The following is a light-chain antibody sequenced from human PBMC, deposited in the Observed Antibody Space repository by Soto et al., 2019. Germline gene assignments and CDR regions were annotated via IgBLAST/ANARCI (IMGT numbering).Light chain of an antibody. Sequence: DIQMTQSPSSVSASVGDRVTITCRASQDISTWLAWYQQKPGQPPKLLIYWASTRESGVPDRFSGSGSGTDFTLTISSLQAEDVAVYYCQQYYTVPFTFGPGTTVDI. J-gene: IGKJ3*01. CDR2: WAS. V-gene: IGKV1-27*01. CDR1: QDISTW. CDR3: QQYYTVPFT.